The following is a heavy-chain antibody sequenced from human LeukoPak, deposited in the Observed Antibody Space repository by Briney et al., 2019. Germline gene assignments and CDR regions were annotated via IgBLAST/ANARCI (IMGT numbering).Heavy chain of an antibody. CDR1: GGSISGYY. D-gene: IGHD1-26*01. Sequence: SETLSLTCTVSGGSISGYYWGWIRQPPGKGLEWIGSIYHSGSTYYNPSLKSRVTISVDTSKNQFSLKLSSVTAADTAVYYCARGAEEEWELLGHFDYWGQGTLVTVSS. J-gene: IGHJ4*02. CDR2: IYHSGST. V-gene: IGHV4-38-2*02. CDR3: ARGAEEEWELLGHFDY.